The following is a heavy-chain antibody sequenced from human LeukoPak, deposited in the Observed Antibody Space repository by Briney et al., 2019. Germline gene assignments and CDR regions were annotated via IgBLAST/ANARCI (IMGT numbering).Heavy chain of an antibody. D-gene: IGHD3-22*01. CDR3: AREYYDSSGFSFDY. CDR2: INSDGSST. V-gene: IGHV3-74*01. CDR1: GFTFSSYW. J-gene: IGHJ4*02. Sequence: GWSLRLSCAASGFTFSSYWMHWVRQAPGKGLVWVSRINSDGSSTSYADSVKGRFTISRDHAKNTLYLQMNSLRAEDTAVYYCAREYYDSSGFSFDYWGQGTLVTVSS.